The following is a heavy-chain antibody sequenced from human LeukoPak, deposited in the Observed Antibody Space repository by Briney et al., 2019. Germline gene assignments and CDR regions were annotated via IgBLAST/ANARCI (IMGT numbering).Heavy chain of an antibody. J-gene: IGHJ4*02. V-gene: IGHV5-51*01. D-gene: IGHD3-22*01. CDR3: ARYGDSSGYYDYYFDY. CDR2: IYPGDSDT. CDR1: GYSFTSYW. Sequence: GESLKISCKGSGYSFTSYWIGWVRQMPGKGLEWMGIIYPGDSDTRYSPSFQGQVTISADKSISTAYLQWSSLKASDTAMYYCARYGDSSGYYDYYFDYWGQGTLVTVSP.